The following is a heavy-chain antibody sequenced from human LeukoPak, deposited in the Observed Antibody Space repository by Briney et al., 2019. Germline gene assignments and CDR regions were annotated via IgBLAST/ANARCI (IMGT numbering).Heavy chain of an antibody. CDR3: ARPLGVIADYYYAMDV. J-gene: IGHJ6*02. Sequence: ASVKVSCKAPGYTFTDYYMHWVRQAPGQGLDWMGWINPHSGDTNYAQKFQGRVTMTRDTSISTAYMELSRLRSDDTALYYCARPLGVIADYYYAMDVWGQGTTVTVSS. V-gene: IGHV1-2*02. CDR2: INPHSGDT. CDR1: GYTFTDYY. D-gene: IGHD2/OR15-2a*01.